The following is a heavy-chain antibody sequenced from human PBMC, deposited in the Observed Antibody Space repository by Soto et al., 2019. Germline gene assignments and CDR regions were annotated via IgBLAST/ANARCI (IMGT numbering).Heavy chain of an antibody. J-gene: IGHJ3*02. Sequence: GGSLRLSCAASGFTFSSYSMNWVRQAPGKGLEWVSYISSSSSTIYYADSAKGRFTISRDNAKNSLYLQMNSLRDEDTAVYYCSRDSTGITETLGREVDAFDIWSRGTMVTVSS. V-gene: IGHV3-48*02. D-gene: IGHD1-20*01. CDR3: SRDSTGITETLGREVDAFDI. CDR1: GFTFSSYS. CDR2: ISSSSSTI.